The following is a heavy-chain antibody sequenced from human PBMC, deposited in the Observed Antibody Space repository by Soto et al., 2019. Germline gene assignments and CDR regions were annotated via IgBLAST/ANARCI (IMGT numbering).Heavy chain of an antibody. D-gene: IGHD1-26*01. CDR2: INAGNGNT. J-gene: IGHJ4*02. V-gene: IGHV1-3*01. CDR1: GYTFTSYA. Sequence: ASVKVSCKASGYTFTSYAMHWVRQAPGQRLEWMGRINAGNGNTKYSQKFQGRVTITRDTSASTAYMELSSLRSEDTAVYYWARVGGSYNFDYWGQGTLVTVSS. CDR3: ARVGGSYNFDY.